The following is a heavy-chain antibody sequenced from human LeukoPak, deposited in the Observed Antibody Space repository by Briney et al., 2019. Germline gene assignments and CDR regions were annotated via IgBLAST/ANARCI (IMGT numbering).Heavy chain of an antibody. V-gene: IGHV1-24*01. CDR2: FDPEDGET. CDR3: ARANELGYCSGGSCYSFDY. J-gene: IGHJ4*02. CDR1: GYTLTELS. D-gene: IGHD2-15*01. Sequence: ASVKVSCKVSGYTLTELSMHWVRQAPGKGLEWMGGFDPEDGETIYAQKFQGRVTMTEDTSTDTAYMELSSLRSEDTAVYYCARANELGYCSGGSCYSFDYWGQGTLVTVSS.